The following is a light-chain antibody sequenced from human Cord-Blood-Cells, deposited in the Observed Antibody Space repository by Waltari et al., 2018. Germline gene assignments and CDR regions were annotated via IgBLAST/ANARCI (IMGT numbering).Light chain of an antibody. CDR3: QQYGSSPPSYT. V-gene: IGKV3-20*01. CDR2: GAS. J-gene: IGKJ2*01. Sequence: EIVLTQSPGTLSLSPGARATLSCRASQSVSSSYLAWYQQKPGQAPRLLIYGASSRATGIPDRFSGSGSGTDFTLTISRLEPEDFAVYYCQQYGSSPPSYTFGQGTKLEIK. CDR1: QSVSSSY.